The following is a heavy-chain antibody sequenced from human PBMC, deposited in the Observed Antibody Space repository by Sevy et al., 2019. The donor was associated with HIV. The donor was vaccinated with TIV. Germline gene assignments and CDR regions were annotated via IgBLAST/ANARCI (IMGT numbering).Heavy chain of an antibody. D-gene: IGHD2-15*01. CDR2: IREDGSDK. J-gene: IGHJ4*02. Sequence: GGSLRLSCTASGFTFSAYWMTWVRQAPGKGLEWVARIREDGSDKKDVDSVRGRLTISRDNAKDSLYLQMNSLRAEDTALYYCARLCCGGGSCYSAFDYWGQGTLVTVSS. CDR3: ARLCCGGGSCYSAFDY. V-gene: IGHV3-7*01. CDR1: GFTFSAYW.